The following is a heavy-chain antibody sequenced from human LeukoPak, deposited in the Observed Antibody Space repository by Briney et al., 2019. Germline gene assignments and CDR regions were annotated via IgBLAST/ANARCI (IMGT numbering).Heavy chain of an antibody. V-gene: IGHV3-23*01. CDR2: TSGSGGSA. CDR3: AKDSNYGSGLDY. J-gene: IGHJ4*02. Sequence: PGGSLRLSCAASGFTFSSYAMSWVRQAPGKGLEWVSPTSGSGGSAYYADSVKGRFTISRDNSKNTLYLQMNSLRAEDTAVYYCAKDSNYGSGLDYWGQGTLVTVSS. D-gene: IGHD3-10*01. CDR1: GFTFSSYA.